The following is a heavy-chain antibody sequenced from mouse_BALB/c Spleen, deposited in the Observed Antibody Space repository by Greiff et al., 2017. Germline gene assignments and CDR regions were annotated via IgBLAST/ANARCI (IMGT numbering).Heavy chain of an antibody. CDR2: ISSGGSYT. Sequence: DVHLVESGGGLVKPGGSLKLSCAASGFTFSSYAMSWVRQSPEKRLEWVAEISSGGSYTYYPDTVTGRFTISRDNAKNTLYLEMSSLRSEDTAMYYCARAATMTYFDYWGQGTTLTVSS. V-gene: IGHV5-9-4*01. D-gene: IGHD2-4*01. CDR3: ARAATMTYFDY. CDR1: GFTFSSYA. J-gene: IGHJ2*01.